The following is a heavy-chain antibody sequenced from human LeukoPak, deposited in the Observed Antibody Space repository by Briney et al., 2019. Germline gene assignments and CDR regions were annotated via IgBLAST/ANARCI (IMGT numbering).Heavy chain of an antibody. Sequence: GGSLRLSCAASGFTFDDYAMHWVRQAPGKGLEWVSGISWNSGSIGYADSVKGRFTISRDNAKNSLYLQMNSLRAEDTALYYCARQHSYGYKDFDYWGQGTLVTVSS. D-gene: IGHD5-18*01. J-gene: IGHJ4*02. CDR3: ARQHSYGYKDFDY. CDR2: ISWNSGSI. V-gene: IGHV3-9*01. CDR1: GFTFDDYA.